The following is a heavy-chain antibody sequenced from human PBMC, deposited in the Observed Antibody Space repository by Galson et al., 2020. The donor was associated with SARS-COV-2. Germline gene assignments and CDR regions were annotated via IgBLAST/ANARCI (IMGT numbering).Heavy chain of an antibody. D-gene: IGHD3-22*01. V-gene: IGHV1-18*04. CDR2: ISTYSDYT. CDR3: ARVERSPGHYYDSSGYAPVYFDN. CDR1: GYTFTSYG. Sequence: GESLKISCKASGYTFTSYGISWVRQAPGQGLEWMGWISTYSDYTNIAQKVRGRVTLTTDTSTNTAYMELKSLRSDDTAVYYCARVERSPGHYYDSSGYAPVYFDNWGQGTLVTVSS. J-gene: IGHJ4*02.